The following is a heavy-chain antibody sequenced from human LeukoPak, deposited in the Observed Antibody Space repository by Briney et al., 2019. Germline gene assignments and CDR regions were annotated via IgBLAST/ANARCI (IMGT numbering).Heavy chain of an antibody. D-gene: IGHD6-13*01. CDR1: GGSISSYY. J-gene: IGHJ4*02. Sequence: PSETLSLTCTVSGGSISSYYWSWVRQPPGKGLGWIGYIYYSGSTNYNPSLKSRVTISVDTSKNLFSLKLSSVTAADTAVYYCARGLMMAVAGRGEFHYWGQGTLVTVSS. CDR3: ARGLMMAVAGRGEFHY. CDR2: IYYSGST. V-gene: IGHV4-59*01.